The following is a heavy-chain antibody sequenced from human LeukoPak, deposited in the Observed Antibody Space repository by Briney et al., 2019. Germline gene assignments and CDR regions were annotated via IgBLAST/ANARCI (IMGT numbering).Heavy chain of an antibody. CDR1: GGSVSSGGSY. J-gene: IGHJ4*02. D-gene: IGHD4-11*01. CDR3: ASLHDYSNYVFDY. Sequence: SETLSLTCTVSGGSVSSGGSYWSWIRQPPGEGPEWIGYIYYSGSTNYNPSLKSRVTISVDTSKNQFSLKLSSVTAADTAVYYCASLHDYSNYVFDYWGQGTLVTVSS. CDR2: IYYSGST. V-gene: IGHV4-61*08.